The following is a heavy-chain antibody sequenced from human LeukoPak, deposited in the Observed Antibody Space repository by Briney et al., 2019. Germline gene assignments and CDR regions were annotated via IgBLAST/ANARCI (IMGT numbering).Heavy chain of an antibody. J-gene: IGHJ4*02. Sequence: PGRSLRLSCAASGFTFSSYAMHWVRQAPGKGLEWVAVISYDGSNKYYADSVKGRFTISRDNSKNTLYLQTNSLRAEDTAVYYCARFPDFDWLFFDYWGQGTLVTVSS. CDR1: GFTFSSYA. V-gene: IGHV3-30*04. D-gene: IGHD3-9*01. CDR2: ISYDGSNK. CDR3: ARFPDFDWLFFDY.